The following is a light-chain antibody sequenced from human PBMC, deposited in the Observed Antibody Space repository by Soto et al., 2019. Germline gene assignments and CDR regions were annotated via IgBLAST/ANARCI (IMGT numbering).Light chain of an antibody. CDR1: QSVSSN. V-gene: IGKV3-11*01. Sequence: EIVMTQSPATLSVSPGERATLSCRASQSVSSNLAWYQQKPGQAPRLLIYDASNRATGIPARFSGSGSGTDFTLTISSLESEDFALYYCQQRSTWPVTFGQGPRLESK. CDR3: QQRSTWPVT. J-gene: IGKJ5*01. CDR2: DAS.